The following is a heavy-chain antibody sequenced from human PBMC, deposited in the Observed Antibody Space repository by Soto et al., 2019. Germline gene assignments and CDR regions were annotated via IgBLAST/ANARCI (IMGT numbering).Heavy chain of an antibody. J-gene: IGHJ4*02. V-gene: IGHV4-34*01. CDR2: INHSGST. Sequence: SSETLSLTCAVYGGSFSGYYWSWIRQPPGKGLEWIGEINHSGSTNYNPSLKSRITISVDTSKNQFSLKLSSVTAADTAVYYCARGDYGDYDYWGQGTLVTVSS. CDR1: GGSFSGYY. CDR3: ARGDYGDYDY. D-gene: IGHD4-17*01.